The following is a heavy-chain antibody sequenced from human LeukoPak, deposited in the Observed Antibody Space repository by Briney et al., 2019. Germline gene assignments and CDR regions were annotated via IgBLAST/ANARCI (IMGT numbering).Heavy chain of an antibody. CDR2: IDNTAVTT. CDR3: AKAWGVVSSSWFLSFDY. D-gene: IGHD6-13*01. CDR1: GFIFSNYA. J-gene: IGHJ4*02. Sequence: GGSLRLSCAASGFIFSNYAMSWVRQAPGKGLEWVSTIDNTAVTTFYADSVKGRFIISRDNSKNTLHLLMDSLRAEDTAVYYCAKAWGVVSSSWFLSFDYWGQGTLVTVSS. V-gene: IGHV3-23*01.